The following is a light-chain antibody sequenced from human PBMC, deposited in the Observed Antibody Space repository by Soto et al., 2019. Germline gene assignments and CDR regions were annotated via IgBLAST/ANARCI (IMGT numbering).Light chain of an antibody. V-gene: IGKV3-15*01. CDR1: QSVDIN. CDR2: DAS. Sequence: EIVLTQSPATLSVSAGERVALSYMASQSVDINLAWYQQTPGQAPRLLIYDASPRATGIQARFSGSGSGTEFPLTISSLQSEDFAVYYCQKYDNWPFTFGQGTRLEIK. CDR3: QKYDNWPFT. J-gene: IGKJ5*01.